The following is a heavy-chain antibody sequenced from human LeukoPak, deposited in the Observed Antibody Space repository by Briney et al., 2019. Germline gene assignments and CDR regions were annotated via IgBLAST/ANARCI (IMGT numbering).Heavy chain of an antibody. J-gene: IGHJ3*02. CDR3: ARREVLRYFDWLLYNGDDAFDI. Sequence: SETLSLTCAVSGGSISSSNWWSWVRQPPGKGLEWIGEIYHSGSTNYNPSLKSRVTISVDKSKNQFSLKLSSVTAADTAVYYCARREVLRYFDWLLYNGDDAFDIWGQGTMVTVSS. CDR1: GGSISSSNW. V-gene: IGHV4-4*02. CDR2: IYHSGST. D-gene: IGHD3-9*01.